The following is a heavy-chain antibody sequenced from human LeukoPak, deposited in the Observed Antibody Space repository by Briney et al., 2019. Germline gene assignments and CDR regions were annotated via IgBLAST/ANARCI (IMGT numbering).Heavy chain of an antibody. CDR3: ARALRYYSDSSGYAFDY. CDR2: IIPSFRTA. D-gene: IGHD3-22*01. V-gene: IGHV1-69*01. Sequence: SVKVSCKASGGTFRSFAISWVRQAPGQGLEWIGGIIPSFRTAYYAQKLQGRVTITAAECTSTAYMEPSSLRSEDTAVYYCARALRYYSDSSGYAFDYWGQGTLVTVSS. J-gene: IGHJ4*02. CDR1: GGTFRSFA.